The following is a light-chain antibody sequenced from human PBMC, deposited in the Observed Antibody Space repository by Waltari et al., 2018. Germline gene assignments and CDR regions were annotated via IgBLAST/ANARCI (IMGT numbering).Light chain of an antibody. J-gene: IGLJ2*01. V-gene: IGLV2-23*02. CDR2: EVT. CDR3: CSYSGDLSIGVV. CDR1: SHDVGNYDL. Sequence: QSALTQPASVSGSPGQSITISCTGTSHDVGNYDLVSWYQQHPGKAPKLIIYEVTKRPSGFSNLFSGSKSGNTASLTISGLHTEDEGDYYCCSYSGDLSIGVVFGGGTKLTVL.